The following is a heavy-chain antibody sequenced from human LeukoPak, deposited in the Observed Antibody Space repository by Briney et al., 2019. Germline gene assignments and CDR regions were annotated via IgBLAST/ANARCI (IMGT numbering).Heavy chain of an antibody. V-gene: IGHV3-73*01. CDR3: TRGNDYYGSGS. D-gene: IGHD3-10*01. CDR2: IRSKANSYAT. J-gene: IGHJ4*02. Sequence: GGSLRLSCAASGFTFSGSAMHWVRQASGKGLEWVGRIRSKANSYATAYAASVKGRFTISRDDSKNTAYLQMNSLKTEDTAVCYCTRGNDYYGSGSWGQGTLVTVSS. CDR1: GFTFSGSA.